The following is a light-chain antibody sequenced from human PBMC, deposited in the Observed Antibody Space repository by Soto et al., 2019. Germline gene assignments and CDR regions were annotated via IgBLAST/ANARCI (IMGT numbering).Light chain of an antibody. J-gene: IGKJ5*01. CDR3: QQSYSTPT. Sequence: DMQMTQSPSSLSAPVRDRVTITCRASHSISSDLNWYQQKPGKAPKLLIYAASSLQRGVPSRFSGSGSGTDFTLTISSPQPEDFATYYCQQSYSTPTFGQGTRLEIK. V-gene: IGKV1-39*01. CDR1: HSISSD. CDR2: AAS.